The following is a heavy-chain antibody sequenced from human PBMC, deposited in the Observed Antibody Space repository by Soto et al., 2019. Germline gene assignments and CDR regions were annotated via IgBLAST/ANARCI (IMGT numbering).Heavy chain of an antibody. CDR1: GFTFSSYA. D-gene: IGHD6-19*01. CDR2: ISGSGGST. Sequence: GGSLRLSCAASGFTFSSYAMSWVRQAPGKGLEWVSAISGSGGSTYYADSVKGRFTISRDNSKNTLYLQMNSLRAEDTAVYYCARDLNKYSSGWPLDHWGQGTLVTVSS. J-gene: IGHJ4*02. CDR3: ARDLNKYSSGWPLDH. V-gene: IGHV3-23*01.